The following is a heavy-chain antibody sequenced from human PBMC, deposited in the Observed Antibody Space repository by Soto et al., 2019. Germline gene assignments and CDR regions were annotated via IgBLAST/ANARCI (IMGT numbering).Heavy chain of an antibody. CDR1: GGTFSSYA. D-gene: IGHD5-12*01. CDR2: IIPIFGTA. V-gene: IGHV1-69*01. J-gene: IGHJ6*02. Sequence: QVQLVQSGAEVKKPGSSVEVSCKASGGTFSSYAISWVRQAPGQGLEWMGGIIPIFGTANYAQKFQGRVTITADESTSTAYMELSSLRSEDTAVYYCARDLSVEWLRSHYYYYGMDVWGQGTTVTVSS. CDR3: ARDLSVEWLRSHYYYYGMDV.